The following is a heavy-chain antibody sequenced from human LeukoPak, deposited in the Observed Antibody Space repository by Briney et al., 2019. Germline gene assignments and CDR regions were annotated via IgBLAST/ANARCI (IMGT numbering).Heavy chain of an antibody. V-gene: IGHV3-7*01. CDR1: GFTFSSYW. J-gene: IGHJ4*02. Sequence: GGSLRLSCAVSGFTFSSYWMNWVRQAPGKGLEWVALIKQDGSETYYVDSVKGRFTISRDNAKNSLYLQMNSLRVDDTAVYFCLGSASYTHWGQGTLVTVSS. CDR2: IKQDGSET. CDR3: LGSASYTH. D-gene: IGHD3-10*01.